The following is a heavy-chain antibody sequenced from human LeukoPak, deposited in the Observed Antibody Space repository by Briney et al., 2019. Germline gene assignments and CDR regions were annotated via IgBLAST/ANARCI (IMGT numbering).Heavy chain of an antibody. D-gene: IGHD3-9*01. CDR3: AKGSSYDILTGYYHDNWFDP. Sequence: PGRSLRLSCAAAGFTFDDYAMHWVRQAPGKGLEWVSGISWNSGSIGYADSVKGRFTISRDNAKNSLYLQMNSLRAEDTALYYCAKGSSYDILTGYYHDNWFDPWGQGTLVTVSS. J-gene: IGHJ5*02. CDR1: GFTFDDYA. V-gene: IGHV3-9*01. CDR2: ISWNSGSI.